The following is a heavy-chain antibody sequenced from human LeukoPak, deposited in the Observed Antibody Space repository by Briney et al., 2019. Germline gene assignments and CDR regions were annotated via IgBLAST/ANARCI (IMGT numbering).Heavy chain of an antibody. D-gene: IGHD2-2*01. V-gene: IGHV3-64*02. CDR2: VSSDGDST. J-gene: IGHJ3*02. CDR1: GFTFRRYA. CDR3: TRNCYDNMGPFAAFDI. Sequence: GGSLRLSCAISGFTFRRYAMYWVRQAPGEGLEFVSAVSSDGDSTYYADSVKGRFTISRDNSKNTLFLQMGSLRPEDMAVYFCTRNCYDNMGPFAAFDIWGQGTMVTVAS.